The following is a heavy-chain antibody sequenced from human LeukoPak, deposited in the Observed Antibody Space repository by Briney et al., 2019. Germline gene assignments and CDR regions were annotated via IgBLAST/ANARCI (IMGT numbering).Heavy chain of an antibody. Sequence: GGSLRLSCTASGFTLFTFNNAWMSWVRQTPGKGLEWIGRIKSKTDGGTTEYSAPVKGRFSISRDDSKNTVYLQVNSLKTEDTAVYYCTTDLLDYWGQGTLVTVSS. V-gene: IGHV3-15*01. CDR1: GFTLFTFNNAW. CDR3: TTDLLDY. CDR2: IKSKTDGGTT. J-gene: IGHJ4*02.